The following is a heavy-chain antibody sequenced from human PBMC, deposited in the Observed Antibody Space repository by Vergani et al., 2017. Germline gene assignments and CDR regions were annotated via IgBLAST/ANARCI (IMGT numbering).Heavy chain of an antibody. J-gene: IGHJ4*02. D-gene: IGHD5-24*01. CDR2: ISSSSSYI. CDR3: ARDNVEMATIYFDY. V-gene: IGHV3-21*01. CDR1: GFTFSSYS. Sequence: EVQLVESGGGLVKPGGSLRLSCAASGFTFSSYSMNWVRQARGKGLEWVSSISSSSSYIYYADSVTGRFTSSRDNAKNSLYLQMNSLRAEDTAVYYCARDNVEMATIYFDYWGQGTLVTVSS.